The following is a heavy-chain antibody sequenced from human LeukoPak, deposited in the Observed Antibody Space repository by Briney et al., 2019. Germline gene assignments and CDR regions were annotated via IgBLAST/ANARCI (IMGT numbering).Heavy chain of an antibody. Sequence: RSQTLSLTCAISGDSVSSNSAAWNWIRQSPSRGLEWLGRTYYRSKWYNDYAVSVRSRITINPDTSKNQFSLQLNSVTPEDTAVYYCARVGGYSYGYYFDYWGQGTLVTVSS. J-gene: IGHJ4*02. V-gene: IGHV6-1*01. CDR3: ARVGGYSYGYYFDY. D-gene: IGHD5-18*01. CDR1: GDSVSSNSAA. CDR2: TYYRSKWYN.